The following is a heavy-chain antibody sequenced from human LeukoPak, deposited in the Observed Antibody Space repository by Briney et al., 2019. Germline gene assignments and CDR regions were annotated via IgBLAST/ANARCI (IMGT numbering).Heavy chain of an antibody. CDR1: GYTFTNYY. Sequence: GASVKVSCKASGYTFTNYYIHWVGQAPGKGLEWLGLINPGGDNTNYAQNFQGRVTMTRDTSASTVYMELSSLRSEDTAIYYCARIRDGYNDAYDIWGQGTVVTVPS. J-gene: IGHJ3*02. D-gene: IGHD5-24*01. V-gene: IGHV1-46*01. CDR2: INPGGDNT. CDR3: ARIRDGYNDAYDI.